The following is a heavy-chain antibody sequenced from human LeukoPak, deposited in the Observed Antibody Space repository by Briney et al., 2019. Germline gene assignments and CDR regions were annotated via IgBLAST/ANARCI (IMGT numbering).Heavy chain of an antibody. J-gene: IGHJ6*04. CDR1: GFTFSNYE. V-gene: IGHV3-48*03. CDR3: AELGITMIGGV. D-gene: IGHD3-10*02. Sequence: GGSLRLSCSASGFTFSNYEMNWVRQAPGKGLEWVSYITSSGSTIYYADSVKGRFTISRDNAKNSLYLQMNSLRAEDTAVYYCAELGITMIGGVWGKGTTVTISS. CDR2: ITSSGSTI.